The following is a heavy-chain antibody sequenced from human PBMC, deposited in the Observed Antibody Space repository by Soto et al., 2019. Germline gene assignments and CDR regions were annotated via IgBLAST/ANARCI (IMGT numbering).Heavy chain of an antibody. CDR1: GGSISSKY. CDR3: ARXRXATIAEAGSFXX. V-gene: IGHV4-59*01. CDR2: IYYNGRT. D-gene: IGHD6-13*01. J-gene: IGHJ4*02. Sequence: QVQLQESGXGLVKPSETLSLTCTVSGGSISSKYWSWIRQPPGKGLEWIGYIYYNGRTNYNXXLXXXXXXXXXXXXXXXXXXXXXXXXAXXAVXXCARXRXATIAEAGSFXXWGQ.